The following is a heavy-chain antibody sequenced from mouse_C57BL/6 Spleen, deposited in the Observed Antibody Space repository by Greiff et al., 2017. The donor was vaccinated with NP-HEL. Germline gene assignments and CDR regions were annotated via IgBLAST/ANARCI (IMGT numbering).Heavy chain of an antibody. J-gene: IGHJ1*03. CDR1: GSTFSDYG. Sequence: EVMLVESGGGLVKPGGSLKLSCAASGSTFSDYGMHWVRQAPEKGLEWVAYISSGSSTIYYADTVKGRFTISRDTATNTLFLQMTSLGSEDTAMYYCARTTVVYDWDYDVWGTGTTVNVSS. CDR2: ISSGSSTI. V-gene: IGHV5-17*01. D-gene: IGHD1-1*01. CDR3: ARTTVVYDWDYDV.